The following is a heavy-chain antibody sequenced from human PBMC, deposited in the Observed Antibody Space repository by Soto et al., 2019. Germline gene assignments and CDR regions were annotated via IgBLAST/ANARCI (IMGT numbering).Heavy chain of an antibody. D-gene: IGHD6-13*01. CDR1: GGTFSSYA. V-gene: IGHV1-69*13. CDR2: IIPIFGTA. J-gene: IGHJ6*02. Sequence: SVKVSCKASGGTFSSYAISWVRQAPGQGLEWMGGIIPIFGTANYAQKFQGRVTITADESTSTAYMELSSLRSEDTAVYYCAREPGVAAAGKGDYYYYYGMDVWGQGTTVTVSS. CDR3: AREPGVAAAGKGDYYYYYGMDV.